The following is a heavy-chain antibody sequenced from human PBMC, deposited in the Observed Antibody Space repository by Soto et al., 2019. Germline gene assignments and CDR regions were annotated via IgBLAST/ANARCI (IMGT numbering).Heavy chain of an antibody. D-gene: IGHD5-12*01. J-gene: IGHJ4*02. CDR1: GFTFSSYG. CDR2: ISYDGSNK. CDR3: AKGRIVWEVATGTDY. Sequence: QVQLVESGGGVVQPGRSLRLSCAASGFTFSSYGMHWVRQAPGKGLEWVAVISYDGSNKYYADSVKGRFTISGDNSKNTRDLQMNSLRAEDTAVYYCAKGRIVWEVATGTDYWGQGTLVTVSS. V-gene: IGHV3-30*18.